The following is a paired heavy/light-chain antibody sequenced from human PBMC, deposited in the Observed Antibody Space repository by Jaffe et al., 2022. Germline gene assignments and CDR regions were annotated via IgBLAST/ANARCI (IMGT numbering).Heavy chain of an antibody. D-gene: IGHD7-27*01. CDR3: VTYNWGSEY. V-gene: IGHV3-7*05. CDR2: IKQDGSEK. J-gene: IGHJ4*02. CDR1: GFTFSNYW. Sequence: EVQLVESGGGLVQPGGSLRLSCAVSGFTFSNYWMSWVRQAPGKGLEWVANIKQDGSEKYYVDSVRGRFTISRDNAKNSLYLEMNSLRAEDTAVYYCVTYNWGSEYWGQGTLVTVSS.
Light chain of an antibody. Sequence: DIQMTQSPSAMSASVGDRVTITCRASQGISNYLAWFQQRPGKVPKRLIYASSSLQSGAPSRFSGSGSGTEFTLTISSLQPEDFATYYCLQHSSYPLTFGQGTKVEIK. J-gene: IGKJ1*01. V-gene: IGKV1-17*03. CDR2: ASS. CDR3: LQHSSYPLT. CDR1: QGISNY.